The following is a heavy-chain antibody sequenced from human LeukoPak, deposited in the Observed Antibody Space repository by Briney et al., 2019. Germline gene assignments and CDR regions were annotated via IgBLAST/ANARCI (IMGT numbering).Heavy chain of an antibody. J-gene: IGHJ4*02. V-gene: IGHV1-18*01. CDR3: ARSAPTATGDFDE. D-gene: IGHD7-27*01. Sequence: GASVKVSCKTSGYTFHSYGVGWVRQAPGQGLEWMGWISGNNGKTYYAQKIQGRVTLTTDTSTSTAHMDLRSLRSDDTAVYYCARSAPTATGDFDEWGQGTLVTVSS. CDR1: GYTFHSYG. CDR2: ISGNNGKT.